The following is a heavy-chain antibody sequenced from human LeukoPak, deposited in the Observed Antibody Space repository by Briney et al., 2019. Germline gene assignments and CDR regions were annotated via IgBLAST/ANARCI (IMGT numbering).Heavy chain of an antibody. V-gene: IGHV4-59*01. D-gene: IGHD6-13*01. CDR1: GGSISSYY. CDR3: ARDMIAAANWYSDL. J-gene: IGHJ2*01. CDR2: IYYSGGT. Sequence: SETLSLTCSVSGGSISSYYWSWIRQPPGKGLEWIGYIYYSGGTNYNPSLKSRVTISADTSKNQFSLKLSSVTAADTAIYYCARDMIAAANWYSDLWGRGTLVTVSS.